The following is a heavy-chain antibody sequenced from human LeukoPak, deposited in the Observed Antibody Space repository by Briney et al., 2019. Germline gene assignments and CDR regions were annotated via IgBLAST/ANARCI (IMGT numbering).Heavy chain of an antibody. Sequence: PSETLSLTCTVSGGSISSYYWNWIRQPPGKRLEWIGYIYYSGSTNYNPSLKSRVTISVDTSKNQFSLKLSSVTAADTAVYFCARQLRGEAVAGHLQPFDYWGQGTLVTVSS. CDR1: GGSISSYY. V-gene: IGHV4-59*08. J-gene: IGHJ4*02. CDR2: IYYSGST. D-gene: IGHD6-19*01. CDR3: ARQLRGEAVAGHLQPFDY.